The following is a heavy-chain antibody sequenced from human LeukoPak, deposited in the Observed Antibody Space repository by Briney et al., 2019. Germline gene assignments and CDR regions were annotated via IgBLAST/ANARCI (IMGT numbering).Heavy chain of an antibody. CDR1: GGSISSSSYY. CDR2: IYYSGNT. D-gene: IGHD6-19*01. V-gene: IGHV4-39*01. CDR3: ARQAVAGNGFDY. J-gene: IGHJ4*02. Sequence: SETLSLTCTVSGGSISSSSYYWGWIRHPPGKGLEWFGTIYYSGNTYYNPSLKSRVSISGDTSKNQFSLKLSSVTAADTAVYYCARQAVAGNGFDYWGQGTLVTVSS.